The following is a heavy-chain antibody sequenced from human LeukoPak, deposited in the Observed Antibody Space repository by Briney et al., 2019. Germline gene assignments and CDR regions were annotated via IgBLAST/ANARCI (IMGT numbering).Heavy chain of an antibody. J-gene: IGHJ4*02. CDR2: IYHSGST. CDR1: GGSISGSSYY. D-gene: IGHD6-13*01. Sequence: SETLSLTCTVSGGSISGSSYYWGWIRQPPGKGLEWIGYIYHSGSTYYNPSLKSRVTTSVDRSKNQFSLKLSSVTAADTAVYYCARRRVAAAGGFDYWGQGTLVTVSS. CDR3: ARRRVAAAGGFDY. V-gene: IGHV4-30-2*01.